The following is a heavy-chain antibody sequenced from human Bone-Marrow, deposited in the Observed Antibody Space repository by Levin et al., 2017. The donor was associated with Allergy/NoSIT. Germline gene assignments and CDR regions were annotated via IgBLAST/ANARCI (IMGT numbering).Heavy chain of an antibody. J-gene: IGHJ3*01. CDR3: ARDLRQSYDSSSYSNQVDAFDL. CDR1: GYILSAQY. Sequence: PEASVKVSCRASGYILSAQYLHWVRQAPGQGLEWMGRIIPNSGSTTYAWKFQGRVTLTRDTSINTAYMHLTKLKYDDAAVYYCARDLRQSYDSSSYSNQVDAFDLWGQGTMVTVSS. CDR2: IIPNSGST. V-gene: IGHV1-2*06. D-gene: IGHD3-22*01.